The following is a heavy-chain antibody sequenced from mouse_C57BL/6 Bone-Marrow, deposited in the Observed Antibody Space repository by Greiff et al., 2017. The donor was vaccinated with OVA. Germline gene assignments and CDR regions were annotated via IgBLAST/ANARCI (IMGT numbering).Heavy chain of an antibody. Sequence: VQLQESGAELARPGASVKLSCKASGYTFTSYGISWVKQRTGQGLEWIGEIYPRSGNTYYNEKFKGKATLTADQSSSTAYMELRSLTSEDSAVYFCARRGQLRLPRYFDVWGTGTTVTVSS. V-gene: IGHV1-81*01. D-gene: IGHD3-2*02. CDR2: IYPRSGNT. CDR3: ARRGQLRLPRYFDV. CDR1: GYTFTSYG. J-gene: IGHJ1*03.